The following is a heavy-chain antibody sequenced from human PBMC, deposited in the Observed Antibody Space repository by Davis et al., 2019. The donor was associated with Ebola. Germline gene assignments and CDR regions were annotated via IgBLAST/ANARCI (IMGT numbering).Heavy chain of an antibody. Sequence: PGGSLRLSCAASGFTFSGSAMHWVRQASGKGLEWVGRIRSKANSYATAYAASVKGRFTISRDDSKNTVYLQMNSLKTEDTAVYYCTSRYSSTNDYWGQGTLVTVSS. D-gene: IGHD6-13*01. J-gene: IGHJ4*02. CDR2: IRSKANSYAT. CDR1: GFTFSGSA. CDR3: TSRYSSTNDY. V-gene: IGHV3-73*01.